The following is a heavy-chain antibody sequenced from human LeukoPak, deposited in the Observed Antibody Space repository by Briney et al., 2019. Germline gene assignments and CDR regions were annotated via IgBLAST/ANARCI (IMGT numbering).Heavy chain of an antibody. CDR3: ARGVGGNDYFDY. Sequence: GGSLRLSCAASGFTFSSYGMHWVRQAPGKGLEWVAVIGYDGSNKYYADSVKGRLTISRDNSKNTLYLQMNSLRAEDTAVYYCARGVGGNDYFDYWGQGTLVTVSS. J-gene: IGHJ4*02. D-gene: IGHD4-23*01. V-gene: IGHV3-33*01. CDR1: GFTFSSYG. CDR2: IGYDGSNK.